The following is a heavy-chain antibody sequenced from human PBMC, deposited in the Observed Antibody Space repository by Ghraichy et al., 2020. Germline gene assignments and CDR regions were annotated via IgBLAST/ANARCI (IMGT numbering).Heavy chain of an antibody. V-gene: IGHV4-34*01. Sequence: SETLSLTCAVYGGSFSGYYWSWIRQPPGKGLERIGEINHSGSTNYNPSLKSRVTISVDTSKNQFSLKLSSVTAADTAVYYCARRGKSIAARVLDYWGQGTLVTVSS. D-gene: IGHD6-6*01. J-gene: IGHJ4*02. CDR1: GGSFSGYY. CDR3: ARRGKSIAARVLDY. CDR2: INHSGST.